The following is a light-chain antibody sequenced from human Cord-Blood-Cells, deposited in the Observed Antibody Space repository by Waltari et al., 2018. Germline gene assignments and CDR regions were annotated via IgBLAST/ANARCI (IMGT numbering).Light chain of an antibody. CDR2: EGS. CDR3: CSYAGSSTWV. J-gene: IGLJ3*02. V-gene: IGLV2-23*01. CDR1: SSDVGSYNL. Sequence: QSALTQPASVSGSPGQSITISCTGTSSDVGSYNLVSWYQQHPGKAPQPMIYEGSKRPSGVSNRFAGSNAGNTASLTISGLQAEDEADYYCCSYAGSSTWVFGGGTKLTVL.